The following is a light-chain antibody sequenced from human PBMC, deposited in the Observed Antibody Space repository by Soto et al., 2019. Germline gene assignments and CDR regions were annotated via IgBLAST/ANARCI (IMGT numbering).Light chain of an antibody. CDR1: QGVSRK. V-gene: IGKV3-15*01. CDR2: GAS. Sequence: DIVMTQSPATLSVAPGERVTFSCRASQGVSRKLAWYQHKPGQAPRLLISGASTGATGIPARFSGSGSGTEFTLTISSRQSEDCAIYYCQQYHTWPITFGGGTKVDIK. J-gene: IGKJ4*01. CDR3: QQYHTWPIT.